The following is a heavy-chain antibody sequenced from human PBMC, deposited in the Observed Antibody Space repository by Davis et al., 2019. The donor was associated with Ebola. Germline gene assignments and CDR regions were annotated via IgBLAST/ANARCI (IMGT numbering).Heavy chain of an antibody. CDR2: VRRSGDRT. CDR3: LTQYYYVSGTPRRGFDP. CDR1: GFTFSESW. J-gene: IGHJ5*02. D-gene: IGHD3-10*01. V-gene: IGHV3-23*01. Sequence: PGGSLRLSCAASGFTFSESWMAWVRQAPGKGLEWVSSVRRSGDRTNYADSVTGRFTVSRDNSKNTLYLQMNSLRAEDTAVYFCLTQYYYVSGTPRRGFDPWGQGTLVTVSS.